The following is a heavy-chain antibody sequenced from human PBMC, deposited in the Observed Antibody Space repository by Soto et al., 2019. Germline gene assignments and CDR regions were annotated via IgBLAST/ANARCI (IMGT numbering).Heavy chain of an antibody. CDR3: ARGPTGWYGYDY. Sequence: EVQLVESGGGLVQPGGSLRLSCAASGLTFSSSWMHWVRQAPGKGLVWVSRINSDASRTNYADSVKGRFTISRDNAKNTLYLQMNSLRVEDTALYYCARGPTGWYGYDYWGQGTLVTVSS. V-gene: IGHV3-74*01. J-gene: IGHJ4*02. D-gene: IGHD6-19*01. CDR1: GLTFSSSW. CDR2: INSDASRT.